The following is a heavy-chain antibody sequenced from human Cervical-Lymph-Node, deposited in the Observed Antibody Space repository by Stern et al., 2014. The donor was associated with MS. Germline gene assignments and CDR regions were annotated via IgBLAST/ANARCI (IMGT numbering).Heavy chain of an antibody. CDR3: AVSEGGGSGWPLEY. CDR1: GGSISSSDYY. D-gene: IGHD6-19*01. J-gene: IGHJ4*02. Sequence: VQLVESGPGLVKPSETLSLTCTVSGGSISSSDYYWGWIRQSPGKGLEWIGSISYRGTTYYSPSLKSRLAISADTSNHQVSLKLISVTAADTAVYYCAVSEGGGSGWPLEYWGQGTLVTVSS. V-gene: IGHV4-39*01. CDR2: ISYRGTT.